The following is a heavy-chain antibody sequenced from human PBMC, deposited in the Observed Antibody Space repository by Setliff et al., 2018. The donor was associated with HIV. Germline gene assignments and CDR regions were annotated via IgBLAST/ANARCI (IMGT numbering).Heavy chain of an antibody. J-gene: IGHJ5*02. V-gene: IGHV5-51*01. CDR1: GYSFTSYW. D-gene: IGHD3-3*01. CDR3: ARHLEPYYDFWSGYYGHSFDP. Sequence: HGESLKISCKGSGYSFTSYWIGWVRQMPGKGLEWMGIIYPGGSDTRYSPSFQGQVTISADKSISTAYLQWSSLKASDTAMYYCARHLEPYYDFWSGYYGHSFDPWGQGTLVTVSS. CDR2: IYPGGSDT.